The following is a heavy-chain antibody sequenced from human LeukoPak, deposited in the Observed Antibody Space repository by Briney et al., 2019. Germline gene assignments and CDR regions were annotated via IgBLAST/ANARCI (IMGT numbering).Heavy chain of an antibody. CDR3: AELGITMIGGV. Sequence: GGSLRLSCAASGFTFSNEMNWVRQAPGKGLGWVSYISSSGSTIYYADSVKGRFTISRDNAKLSLYLQMNSLRAEDTAVYYCAELGITMIGGVWGKGTTVTISS. V-gene: IGHV3-48*03. CDR1: GFTFSNE. CDR2: ISSSGSTI. J-gene: IGHJ6*04. D-gene: IGHD3-10*02.